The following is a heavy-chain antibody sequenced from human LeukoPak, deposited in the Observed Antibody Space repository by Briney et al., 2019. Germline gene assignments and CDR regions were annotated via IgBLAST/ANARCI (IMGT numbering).Heavy chain of an antibody. CDR2: TIPIFGKT. D-gene: IGHD2-2*02. CDR3: ARGVSCSSASCYTDYFDY. CDR1: GGTFSSYA. Sequence: ASVKVSCKASGGTFSSYAISWVRQAPGQGLEWMGVTIPIFGKTIYAQRFQGRVTITADESTSTASMELSSLRSEDTAVYYCARGVSCSSASCYTDYFDYWGQGTLVTVSS. J-gene: IGHJ4*02. V-gene: IGHV1-69*13.